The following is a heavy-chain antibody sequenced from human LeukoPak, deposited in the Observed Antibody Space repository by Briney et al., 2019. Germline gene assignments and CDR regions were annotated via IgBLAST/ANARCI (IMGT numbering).Heavy chain of an antibody. CDR3: ARRSKSYSSGWYDAFDM. Sequence: GESLKISCKGSGYSFTNYWIGRVRQMPGKGLEWMGIIYPDDSDTRNSPSFQGQVTISADKSISTAYLQWSSLKASDTAMYYCARRSKSYSSGWYDAFDMWGQGTVVTVSS. J-gene: IGHJ3*02. CDR1: GYSFTNYW. V-gene: IGHV5-51*01. CDR2: IYPDDSDT. D-gene: IGHD6-19*01.